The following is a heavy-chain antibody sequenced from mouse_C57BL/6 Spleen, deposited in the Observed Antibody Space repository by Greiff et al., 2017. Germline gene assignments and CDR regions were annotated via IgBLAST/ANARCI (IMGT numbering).Heavy chain of an antibody. Sequence: QVQLQQSGAELVRPGASVKLSCKASGYTFTDYYINWVKQRPGQGLEWIARIYPGSGNTYYNEKFKGKATLTAEKSSSTAYMQLSSLTSEDSAVYFCARNYGSSYAMDYWGQGTSVTVSS. D-gene: IGHD1-1*01. CDR1: GYTFTDYY. V-gene: IGHV1-76*01. J-gene: IGHJ4*01. CDR2: IYPGSGNT. CDR3: ARNYGSSYAMDY.